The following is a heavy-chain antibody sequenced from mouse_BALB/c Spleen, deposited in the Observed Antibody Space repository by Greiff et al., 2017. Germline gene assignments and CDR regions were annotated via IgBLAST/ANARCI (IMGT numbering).Heavy chain of an antibody. CDR3: ARGGGNYAMDY. V-gene: IGHV5-9-4*01. Sequence: EVKLMESGGGLVKPGGSLKLSCAASGFTFSSYAMSWVRQSPEKRLEWVAEISSGGSYTYYPDTVTGRFTSSRDNAKNTLYLEMSSLRSEDTAMYYCARGGGNYAMDYWGQGTSVTVSS. CDR2: ISSGGSYT. CDR1: GFTFSSYA. J-gene: IGHJ4*01.